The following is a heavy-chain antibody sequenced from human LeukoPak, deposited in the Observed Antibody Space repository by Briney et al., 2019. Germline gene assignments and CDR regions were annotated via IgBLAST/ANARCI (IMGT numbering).Heavy chain of an antibody. CDR1: GGSISSYY. V-gene: IGHV4-59*08. Sequence: SETLSLTCTVSGGSISSYYWSWIRQPPGKGLEWIGYIYYSGSTNYNPSLKSRVTISVDTSKNQFSLKLGSVTAADTAVYYCARIYYYDSSGYYGFDYWGQGTLVTVSS. D-gene: IGHD3-22*01. CDR3: ARIYYYDSSGYYGFDY. J-gene: IGHJ4*02. CDR2: IYYSGST.